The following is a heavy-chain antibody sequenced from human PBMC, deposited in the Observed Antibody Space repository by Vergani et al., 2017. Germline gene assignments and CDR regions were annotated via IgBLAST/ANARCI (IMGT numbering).Heavy chain of an antibody. CDR2: FYTGGGT. CDR1: GGPISSGSYY. CDR3: ARDPLYSTTWPFLLLDMDV. D-gene: IGHD6-13*01. J-gene: IGHJ6*02. Sequence: QVQLQESGPGLVRPSQTLSLTCTVSGGPISSGSYYWSWFRQPAGKGLEWIGRFYTGGGTSYNPSLKSLVPISVDTSKNQFSLQLSSVTAADTAVYYCARDPLYSTTWPFLLLDMDVWGQGTTVTVSS. V-gene: IGHV4-61*02.